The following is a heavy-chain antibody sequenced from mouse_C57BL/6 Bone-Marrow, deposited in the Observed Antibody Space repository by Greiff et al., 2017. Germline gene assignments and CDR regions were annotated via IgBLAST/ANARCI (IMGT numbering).Heavy chain of an antibody. CDR3: ARRRYDGYLDV. CDR2: IYPRSGNT. Sequence: QVQLKQSGAELARPGASVKLSCKASGYTFTSYGISWVKQRTGQGLEWIGEIYPRSGNTYYNEKFKGKATLTADKSSSTAYMELRSLTSEDSAVYFCARRRYDGYLDVWGTGTTVTVSS. D-gene: IGHD2-3*01. CDR1: GYTFTSYG. J-gene: IGHJ1*03. V-gene: IGHV1-81*01.